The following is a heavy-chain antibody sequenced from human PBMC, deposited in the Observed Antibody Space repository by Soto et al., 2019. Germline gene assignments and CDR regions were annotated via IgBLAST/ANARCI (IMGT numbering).Heavy chain of an antibody. CDR1: GGSISRYY. D-gene: IGHD2-15*01. V-gene: IGHV4-59*01. CDR2: MDHSGST. Sequence: QVQLQESGPGLVKPSETLSLSCAVSGGSISRYYWTWIRQSPGQGLEWIGYMDHSGSTNYNPSLKSRVTISVDTFKNQFSLELTSVTAADTAVYYCARVKMSTIVGFDFWGQGTLVTVSS. J-gene: IGHJ4*02. CDR3: ARVKMSTIVGFDF.